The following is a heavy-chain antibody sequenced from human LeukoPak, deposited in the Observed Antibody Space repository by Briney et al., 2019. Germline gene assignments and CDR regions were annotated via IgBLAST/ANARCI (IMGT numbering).Heavy chain of an antibody. V-gene: IGHV3-74*01. J-gene: IGHJ6*02. Sequence: QPGGSLRLSCAASGFTFSSYWMHWVRQAPGKGLVWVSRINGDGSSTSYADSVKGRFTISRDNAKNTLYLQMNSLRAEDTAVYYCANSGVMEYYGMDVWGQGTTVTVSS. CDR3: ANSGVMEYYGMDV. D-gene: IGHD3-16*01. CDR2: INGDGSST. CDR1: GFTFSSYW.